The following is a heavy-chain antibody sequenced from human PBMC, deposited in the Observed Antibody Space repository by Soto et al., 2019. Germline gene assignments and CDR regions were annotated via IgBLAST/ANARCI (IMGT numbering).Heavy chain of an antibody. CDR3: ARRFSRITMVNYYYYMDV. J-gene: IGHJ6*03. V-gene: IGHV4-34*01. CDR1: GGSFSGYY. Sequence: SETLSLTCAVYGGSFSGYYWSWIRQPPGKGLEWIGEINHSGSTNYNPSLKSRVTISVDTSKNQFSLKLSSVTAADTAVYYCARRFSRITMVNYYYYMDVWGKGTTVTVSS. CDR2: INHSGST. D-gene: IGHD3-10*01.